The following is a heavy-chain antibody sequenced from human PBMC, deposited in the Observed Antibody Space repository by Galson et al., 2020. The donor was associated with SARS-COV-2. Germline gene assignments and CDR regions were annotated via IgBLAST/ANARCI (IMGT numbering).Heavy chain of an antibody. V-gene: IGHV4-39*07. Sequence: ASETLSLTCTVSGYSISSSSYYWSWIRQPPGKGLEWIGSIYYSGSTYYKPSLKSRATISVDTSKNQFSLKLSSVTAADTAVYYCARGAWRDYSMDVWGQGTTVTVSS. CDR2: IYYSGST. J-gene: IGHJ6*02. CDR1: GYSISSSSYY. CDR3: ARGAWRDYSMDV.